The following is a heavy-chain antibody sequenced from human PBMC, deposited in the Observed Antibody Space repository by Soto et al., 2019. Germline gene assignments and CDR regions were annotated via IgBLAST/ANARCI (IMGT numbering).Heavy chain of an antibody. Sequence: QVQLQESGPGLVKPSQTLSLTCTVSGGSISSGDYYWSWIRQPPGKGLEWIGYIYYSGSTYYNPSLNSRVTTPVDTSQYQFSMKLRSVTAADTAVYYCASVPGRVRGVTKYCFDYWGQGTLVTVSS. V-gene: IGHV4-30-4*01. D-gene: IGHD3-10*01. CDR1: GGSISSGDYY. J-gene: IGHJ4*02. CDR2: IYYSGST. CDR3: ASVPGRVRGVTKYCFDY.